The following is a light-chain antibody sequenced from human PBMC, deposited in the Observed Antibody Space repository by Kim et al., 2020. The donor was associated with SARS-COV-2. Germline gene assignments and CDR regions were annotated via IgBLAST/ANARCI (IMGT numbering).Light chain of an antibody. Sequence: RVIISCSGNNSNIGSRYVYWYQQFPGTAPRLLISRNNLRPSGVPDRCSGSKSGSSASLTISGLRSEDEADYYCASWDDSLTPLYVFATGTKVTVL. V-gene: IGLV1-47*01. J-gene: IGLJ1*01. CDR1: NSNIGSRY. CDR3: ASWDDSLTPLYV. CDR2: RNN.